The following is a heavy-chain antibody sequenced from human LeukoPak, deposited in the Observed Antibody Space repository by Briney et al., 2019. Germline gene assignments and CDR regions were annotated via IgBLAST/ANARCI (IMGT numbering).Heavy chain of an antibody. Sequence: ASVKVSCKASGYTFTSYYMHWVRQAPGQGLEWMGWINPNSGGTNYAQKFQGRVTITRDTSISTAYMELSRLRSDDTAVYYCARDTVTTNGMDVWGQGTTVTVSS. D-gene: IGHD4-17*01. CDR3: ARDTVTTNGMDV. J-gene: IGHJ6*02. CDR1: GYTFTSYY. V-gene: IGHV1-2*02. CDR2: INPNSGGT.